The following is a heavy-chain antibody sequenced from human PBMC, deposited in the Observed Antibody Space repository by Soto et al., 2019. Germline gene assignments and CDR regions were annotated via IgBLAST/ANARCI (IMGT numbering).Heavy chain of an antibody. J-gene: IGHJ4*02. V-gene: IGHV1-18*01. D-gene: IGHD3-16*01. CDR1: GYTFSHHG. CDR3: ARDGVHDYSVF. CDR2: VSAYNGST. Sequence: ASVKVSCKASGYTFSHHGISWVRQAPGQGLEWVGWVSAYNGSTSYAQKFQGRVSMTRDTSTNTVYMELSSLRSEDTAVYYCARDGVHDYSVFWGQGTLVTVSS.